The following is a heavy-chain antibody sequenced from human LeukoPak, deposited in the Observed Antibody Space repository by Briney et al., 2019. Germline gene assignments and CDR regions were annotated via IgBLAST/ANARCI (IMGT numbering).Heavy chain of an antibody. CDR1: GFTFSSYG. J-gene: IGHJ4*02. Sequence: GGSLRLSCAASGFTFSSYGMSWVRQAPGKGLEWVSAISGSGGSTYYADSVKGRFTIPRDNSKNTLYLQMNSLRAEDTAVYYCASRGWPTAFDYWGQGTLVTVSS. V-gene: IGHV3-23*01. CDR2: ISGSGGST. D-gene: IGHD5-24*01. CDR3: ASRGWPTAFDY.